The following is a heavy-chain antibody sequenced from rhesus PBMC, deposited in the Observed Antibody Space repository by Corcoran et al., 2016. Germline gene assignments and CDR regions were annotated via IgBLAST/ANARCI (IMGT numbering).Heavy chain of an antibody. V-gene: IGHV3-16*01. CDR2: IKKKADGGTA. Sequence: EVQLVESGGGLVQPGGSLRLSCAASGFTFSNFWMSWVRQATGKGLDWVGRIKKKADGGTAAYAETVKGRFTISRDDSKNTLYLQMNSLKTEDTAVYYCTRGGSGWSGYFDYWGQGVLVTVSS. D-gene: IGHD6S26*01. CDR3: TRGGSGWSGYFDY. CDR1: GFTFSNFW. J-gene: IGHJ4*01.